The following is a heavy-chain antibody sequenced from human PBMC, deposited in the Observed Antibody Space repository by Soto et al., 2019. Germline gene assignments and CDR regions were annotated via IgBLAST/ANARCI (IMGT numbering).Heavy chain of an antibody. D-gene: IGHD5-18*01. CDR3: AKVLLVDIATVDEADY. V-gene: IGHV3-23*01. Sequence: AGGSLRLSCAASGFTFSIYAMSWVRQAPGKGLEWVSAISGSGGSTYYADSVKGRFTISRDNSKNTLYLQMNSLRAEDTAVYYCAKVLLVDIATVDEADYSGQGAVVTVSS. CDR2: ISGSGGST. CDR1: GFTFSIYA. J-gene: IGHJ4*02.